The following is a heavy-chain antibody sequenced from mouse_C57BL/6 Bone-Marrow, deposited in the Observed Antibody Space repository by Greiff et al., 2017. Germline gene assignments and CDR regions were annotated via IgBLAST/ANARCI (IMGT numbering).Heavy chain of an antibody. CDR2: INPGSGGT. CDR3: ARGQALSFAY. V-gene: IGHV1-54*01. CDR1: GYAFTNYL. J-gene: IGHJ3*01. Sequence: QVQLQQSGAELVRPGTSVKVSCKASGYAFTNYLIEWVKQRPGQGLEWIGVINPGSGGTNYNEKFKGKATLTADKSSSTAYMQLSSLTSEDSAVYCCARGQALSFAYWGQGTLVTVSA. D-gene: IGHD3-1*01.